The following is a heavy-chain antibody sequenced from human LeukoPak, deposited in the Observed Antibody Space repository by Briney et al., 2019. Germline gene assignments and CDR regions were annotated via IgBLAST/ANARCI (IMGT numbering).Heavy chain of an antibody. Sequence: ASVKVSCKSSGYTFTSYGISWVRQAPGQGLEWMGWISAYNGNTNYAQKLQGRVTMTTDTSTSTAYMELRRLRSDDTAVYYCARDGYSSSWYYLDGYYYYMDAWGKGTTVTVSS. CDR1: GYTFTSYG. V-gene: IGHV1-18*01. J-gene: IGHJ6*03. D-gene: IGHD6-13*01. CDR2: ISAYNGNT. CDR3: ARDGYSSSWYYLDGYYYYMDA.